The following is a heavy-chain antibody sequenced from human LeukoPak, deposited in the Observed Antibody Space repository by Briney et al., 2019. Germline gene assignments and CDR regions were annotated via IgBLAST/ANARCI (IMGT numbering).Heavy chain of an antibody. V-gene: IGHV4-34*01. CDR3: ARVDGDYVLGY. CDR1: GGSFSGYY. CDR2: INHSGST. D-gene: IGHD4-17*01. J-gene: IGHJ4*02. Sequence: SETLSLTCAVYGGSFSGYYWSWIRQPPGKGLEWIGEINHSGSTNYNPSLKSRVTISVDTSKKQFSLKLSSVTAADTAVYYCARVDGDYVLGYWGQGTLVTVSS.